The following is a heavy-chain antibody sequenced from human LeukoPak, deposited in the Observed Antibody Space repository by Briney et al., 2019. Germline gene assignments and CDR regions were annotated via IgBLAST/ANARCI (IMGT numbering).Heavy chain of an antibody. V-gene: IGHV3-30*03. J-gene: IGHJ4*02. Sequence: GRSLRLSCAASGFTFSNFGMHWVRQAPGQGLEWVAVVSYDGRNTYYSGSVKGRFTISRDISKNTLFLQMNSLISEDTAVYFCARDPQFTSSYFDYWGPGTLVTVSS. CDR1: GFTFSNFG. D-gene: IGHD3-3*01. CDR3: ARDPQFTSSYFDY. CDR2: VSYDGRNT.